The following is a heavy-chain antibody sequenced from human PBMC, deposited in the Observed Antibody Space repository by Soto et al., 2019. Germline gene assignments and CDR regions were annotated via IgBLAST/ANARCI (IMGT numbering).Heavy chain of an antibody. CDR3: AKDTISSPYYMDV. Sequence: EVQVLESGGGSVQPGGSLRLSCAASGFTFSNFAMSSVRHAPGKGLEWVSEITGSTGTTYYADSVKGRFIISRDNSKNTVHLQMNSLRAEDTAVYYCAKDTISSPYYMDVWGKGTTVTVSS. D-gene: IGHD2-2*01. CDR1: GFTFSNFA. CDR2: ITGSTGTT. V-gene: IGHV3-23*01. J-gene: IGHJ6*03.